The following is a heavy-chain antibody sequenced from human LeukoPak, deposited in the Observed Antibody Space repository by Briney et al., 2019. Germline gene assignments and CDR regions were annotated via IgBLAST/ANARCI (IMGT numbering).Heavy chain of an antibody. D-gene: IGHD1-14*01. V-gene: IGHV4-61*02. CDR2: IYTSGST. CDR1: GGSISSSTFY. CDR3: ARDRKYYYHMDV. J-gene: IGHJ6*03. Sequence: SETLSLTCTVSGGSISSSTFYWSWIRQPAGKGLEWIGRIYTSGSTNYNPSLKSRVTISVDTSKNQFSLRLSSLTAADTALYYCARDRKYYYHMDVWGKGTTVTVSS.